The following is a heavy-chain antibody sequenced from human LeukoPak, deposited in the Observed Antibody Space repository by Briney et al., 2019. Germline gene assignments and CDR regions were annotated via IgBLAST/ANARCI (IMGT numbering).Heavy chain of an antibody. D-gene: IGHD6-19*01. V-gene: IGHV3-21*01. CDR1: GFTFSSYS. CDR2: ISSSSSYI. CDR3: ARERNLEIAVAGTIFNY. J-gene: IGHJ4*02. Sequence: GRSLRLSCAASGFTFSSYSMNWVRQAPGKGLEWVSSISSSSSYIYYADSVKGRFTISRDNAKSSLYLQMNSLRAEDTAVYYCARERNLEIAVAGTIFNYWGQGTLVTVSS.